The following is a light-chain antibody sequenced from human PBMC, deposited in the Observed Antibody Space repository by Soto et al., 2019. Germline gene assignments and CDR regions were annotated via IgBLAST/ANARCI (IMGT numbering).Light chain of an antibody. J-gene: IGKJ4*01. CDR1: QSVSSSY. Sequence: EIVLTQSPGTLSLSPVERATLSCRASQSVSSSYLAWYQQKPGQAPRLLIYGASSRATGIPDRFSGSGSGTDFTLTISRLEPEDFAVYYCQHYGSSLLTFGGGTKVEIK. CDR2: GAS. CDR3: QHYGSSLLT. V-gene: IGKV3-20*01.